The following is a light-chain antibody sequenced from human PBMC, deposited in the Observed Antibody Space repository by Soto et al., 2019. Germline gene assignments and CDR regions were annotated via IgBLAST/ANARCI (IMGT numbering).Light chain of an antibody. V-gene: IGLV1-44*01. CDR3: ATWDDSLHGHWV. J-gene: IGLJ3*02. CDR1: SSNIGSNT. Sequence: QAVVTQPPSASGTPGQKVTISCSGSSSNIGSNTVNWYQQLPGTAPKLLIYSNYHRPSGVPDRFSGSKSGTSASLAISGLQSEDEADYYCATWDDSLHGHWVFGGGTQLTVL. CDR2: SNY.